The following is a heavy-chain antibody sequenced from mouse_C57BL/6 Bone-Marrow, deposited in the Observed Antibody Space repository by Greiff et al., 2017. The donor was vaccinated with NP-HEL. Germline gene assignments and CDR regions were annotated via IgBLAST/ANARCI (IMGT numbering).Heavy chain of an antibody. V-gene: IGHV14-2*01. J-gene: IGHJ3*01. D-gene: IGHD2-4*01. CDR3: YDYDGAWFAY. CDR1: GFNIKDYY. Sequence: EVKLMESGAELVKPGASVKLSCTASGFNIKDYYMHWVKQRTEQGLEWIGRIDPEDGETKYAPKFQGKGTITADTSSNTAYLQLSSLTSEDTAVYYCYDYDGAWFAYWGKGTLVTVSA. CDR2: IDPEDGET.